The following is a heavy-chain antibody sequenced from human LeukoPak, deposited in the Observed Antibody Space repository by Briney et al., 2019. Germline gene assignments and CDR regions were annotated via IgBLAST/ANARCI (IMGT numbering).Heavy chain of an antibody. J-gene: IGHJ4*02. D-gene: IGHD3-10*01. V-gene: IGHV1-46*01. CDR3: ARDRGILWFGEFMDY. CDR1: GYTFTSYY. CDR2: INHSGGST. Sequence: ASVKVSCKASGYTFTSYYMHWVRQAPGEGLEWMGIINHSGGSTSYAQKLQGRVTMTTDTSTSTAYMELRSLRSDDTAVYYCARDRGILWFGEFMDYWGQGTLVTVSS.